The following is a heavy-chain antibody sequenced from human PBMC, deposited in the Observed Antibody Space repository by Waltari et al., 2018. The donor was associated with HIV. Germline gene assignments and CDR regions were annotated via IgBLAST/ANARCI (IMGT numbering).Heavy chain of an antibody. D-gene: IGHD3-10*01. CDR2: ISSSISTI. CDR1: GFTFSSYS. V-gene: IGHV3-48*04. J-gene: IGHJ4*02. CDR3: ARDSTTRVRDLDY. Sequence: EVQLVESGGGLVQPGGSLRLSCSASGFTFSSYSMNWVRQAPGKGLEGVAYISSSISTIYYADSGKGRFTISRDNAKNSVYLQMNSLRAEDTAVYYCARDSTTRVRDLDYWGQGTLVTVSS.